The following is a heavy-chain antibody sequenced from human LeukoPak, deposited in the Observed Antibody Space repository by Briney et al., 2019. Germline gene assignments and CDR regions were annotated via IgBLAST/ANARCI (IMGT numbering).Heavy chain of an antibody. D-gene: IGHD5-12*01. Sequence: GGSLRLSCAASGFTFSSYSMNWVRQAPGKGLEWVSSISSSSSSIYYADSVKGRFTISRDNAKNSLYLQMNSLRAEDTAVYYCARGWPGIVATINYWGQGTLVTVSS. J-gene: IGHJ4*02. CDR1: GFTFSSYS. CDR2: ISSSSSSI. V-gene: IGHV3-21*01. CDR3: ARGWPGIVATINY.